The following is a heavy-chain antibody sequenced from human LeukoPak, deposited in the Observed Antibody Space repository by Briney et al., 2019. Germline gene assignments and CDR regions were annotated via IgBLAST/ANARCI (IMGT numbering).Heavy chain of an antibody. D-gene: IGHD2-8*01. CDR2: IYYSGST. Sequence: SETLSLTCTVSGGSISSSYWSWIRQPPGQGLEWIGYIYYSGSTSYNPSLKSRVIISVDTSKNQFSLKVSSVTAADTAVYYCARGNTNDYWGQGTLVTVSS. V-gene: IGHV4-59*01. CDR3: ARGNTNDY. J-gene: IGHJ4*02. CDR1: GGSISSSY.